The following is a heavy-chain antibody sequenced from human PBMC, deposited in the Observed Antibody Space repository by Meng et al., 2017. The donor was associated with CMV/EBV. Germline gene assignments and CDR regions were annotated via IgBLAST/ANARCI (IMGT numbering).Heavy chain of an antibody. Sequence: LSLTCAASGFTFSDYYMSWIRQAPGKGLEWVSYISSSGSTIYYADSVKGRFTISRDNAKNSLYLQMNSLRAEDTAVYYCARDLGVDTAIPGLDYWGQGTLVTVSS. J-gene: IGHJ4*02. CDR2: ISSSGSTI. CDR3: ARDLGVDTAIPGLDY. V-gene: IGHV3-11*01. CDR1: GFTFSDYY. D-gene: IGHD5-18*01.